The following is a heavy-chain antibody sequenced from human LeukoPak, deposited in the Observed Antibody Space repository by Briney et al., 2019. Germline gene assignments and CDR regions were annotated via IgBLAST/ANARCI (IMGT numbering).Heavy chain of an antibody. CDR3: ARLDSRDSSGYYFDY. D-gene: IGHD3-22*01. CDR2: IYPGDSDT. V-gene: IGHV5-51*01. J-gene: IGHJ4*02. CDR1: GYSFTKYW. Sequence: GESLQISCKGSGYSFTKYWIGWVRQTPGKGLEWMGIIYPGDSDTRYSPSFQGQVTISADKSISTAYLQWGSLKASDTAIYYCARLDSRDSSGYYFDYWGQGTLVTVSS.